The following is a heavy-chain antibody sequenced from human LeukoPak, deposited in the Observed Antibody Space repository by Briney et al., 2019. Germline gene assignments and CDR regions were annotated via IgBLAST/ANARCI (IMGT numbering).Heavy chain of an antibody. V-gene: IGHV3-30*02. CDR3: ARSSGWYHRGPDYYYYYMDV. Sequence: GGPLRLSCAASGFTFSSYGMHWVRQAPGKGLEWVAFTRSDGSNKYYADSVKGRFTISRDNSKNTLYLQMNSLRAEDTAVYYCARSSGWYHRGPDYYYYYMDVWGKGTTVTVS. J-gene: IGHJ6*03. CDR2: TRSDGSNK. CDR1: GFTFSSYG. D-gene: IGHD6-19*01.